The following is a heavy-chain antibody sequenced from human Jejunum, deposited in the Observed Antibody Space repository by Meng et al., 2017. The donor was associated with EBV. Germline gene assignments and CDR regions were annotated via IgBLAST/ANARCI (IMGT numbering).Heavy chain of an antibody. V-gene: IGHV4-4*02. D-gene: IGHD3-16*01. CDR3: ARGSHYTWDV. CDR2: IFHAGNT. CDR1: GDSIISTDTW. J-gene: IGHJ4*02. Sequence: HGHLQESGPGLVTPSGTPSLTCGVSGDSIISTDTWWIWVRQPPGKGLEWIGEIFHAGNTNYNPSLKSQVTMSVDTSKNQFSLNLSSVTAADSAVYYCARGSHYTWDVWGQGTLVTVSS.